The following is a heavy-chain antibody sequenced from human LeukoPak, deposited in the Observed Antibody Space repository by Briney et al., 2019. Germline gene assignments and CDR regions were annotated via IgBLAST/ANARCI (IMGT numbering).Heavy chain of an antibody. D-gene: IGHD3-3*01. J-gene: IGHJ4*02. CDR2: INWNGGST. CDR1: GFTFDDYG. V-gene: IGHV3-20*04. Sequence: GSLRLSCAASGFTFDDYGTTWVRQAPGKGLEWVSGINWNGGSTGYADSVKSRFTISRDNAKNSLYLQMNSLRAEDTALYYCARDAGRGYYTSDYWGQGTLVTVSS. CDR3: ARDAGRGYYTSDY.